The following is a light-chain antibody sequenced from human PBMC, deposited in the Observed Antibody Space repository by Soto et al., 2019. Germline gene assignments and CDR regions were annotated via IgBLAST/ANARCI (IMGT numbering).Light chain of an antibody. CDR2: AAS. V-gene: IGKV1-39*01. CDR3: QQSYSTPPA. J-gene: IGKJ4*01. Sequence: DIQMTQSPSSLSASVGDRVTITCRASQSISSYLNWYQQKPGKAPNLLIYAASSLQSGVPSRFSGSGSGTDSTLTISSLQPEDFATYYCQQSYSTPPAFGGGTKVEIK. CDR1: QSISSY.